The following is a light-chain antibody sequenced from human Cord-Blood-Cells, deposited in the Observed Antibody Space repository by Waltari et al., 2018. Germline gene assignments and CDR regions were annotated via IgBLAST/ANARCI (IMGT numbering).Light chain of an antibody. CDR1: QSVSSSY. V-gene: IGKV3-20*01. Sequence: IVLTQSPGTLSLSPGDRATLSCRASQSVSSSYLAWYQQKPGQAPRLLIYGASSRATGIPDRFSGSGAGTYFTLTISRLEPEDFAVYYCQQYGSPWTFGQGTKVEIK. CDR2: GAS. J-gene: IGKJ1*01. CDR3: QQYGSPWT.